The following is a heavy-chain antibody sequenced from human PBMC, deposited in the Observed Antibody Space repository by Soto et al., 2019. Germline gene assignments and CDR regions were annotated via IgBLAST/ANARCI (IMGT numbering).Heavy chain of an antibody. D-gene: IGHD2-15*01. Sequence: QVQLQESGPGLVKPSETLSLTCSVSGGSVSSGTYYWSWIRQPPGKGLEWIGYIYYTGITNYNPSLMSRVTISADRSKNQFSLKLSSVTAADTAVYYCARDIDCSGGNCHDYWGQGTLVTVSS. CDR3: ARDIDCSGGNCHDY. J-gene: IGHJ4*02. CDR1: GGSVSSGTYY. CDR2: IYYTGIT. V-gene: IGHV4-61*01.